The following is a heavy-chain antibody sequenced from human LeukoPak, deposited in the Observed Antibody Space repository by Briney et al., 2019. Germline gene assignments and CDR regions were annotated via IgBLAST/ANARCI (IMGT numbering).Heavy chain of an antibody. V-gene: IGHV3-15*01. CDR1: GFTFSNAW. CDR3: TSRVATTNDY. D-gene: IGHD5-12*01. J-gene: IGHJ4*02. Sequence: PGGSLRLSCTASGFTFSNAWMNWVRQAPGKGLEWVGRIKTKGEGETTGFAAPVKGRFTMSRDDSKNTLYLQMNSLKIEDTAIYYCTSRVATTNDYWGQGTLVTVSS. CDR2: IKTKGEGETT.